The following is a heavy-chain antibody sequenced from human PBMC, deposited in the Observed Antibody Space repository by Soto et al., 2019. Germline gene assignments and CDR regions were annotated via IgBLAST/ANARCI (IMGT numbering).Heavy chain of an antibody. D-gene: IGHD2-2*01. J-gene: IGHJ6*02. V-gene: IGHV4-59*01. Sequence: SETLSLTCTVSGGSISSSYWSWFRQSPERPLEWIGYIYYSGSTNYSPSLNSRVTISIDTSKSQFSLKLTSVTAADTAVYYCAKDRIVVLYGMDVWGQGTTVTVSS. CDR1: GGSISSSY. CDR3: AKDRIVVLYGMDV. CDR2: IYYSGST.